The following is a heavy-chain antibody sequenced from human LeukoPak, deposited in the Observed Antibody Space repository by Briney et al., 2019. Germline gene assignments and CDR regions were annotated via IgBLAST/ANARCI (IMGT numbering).Heavy chain of an antibody. CDR1: GFTFSSYE. D-gene: IGHD6-13*01. J-gene: IGHJ4*02. CDR2: ISSSGSTI. Sequence: GGSLRLSCAASGFTFSSYEMNWVRQAPGKGLEWVSYISSSGSTIYYADSVKGRFTISRDNAKNSLYLQMNSLRAEDTAVYYCASRSSWYLFGFDYWGQGTLVTVSS. CDR3: ASRSSWYLFGFDY. V-gene: IGHV3-48*03.